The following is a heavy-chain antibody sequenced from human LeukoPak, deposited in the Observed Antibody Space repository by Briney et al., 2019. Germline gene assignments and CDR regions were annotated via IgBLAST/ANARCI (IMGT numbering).Heavy chain of an antibody. J-gene: IGHJ4*02. V-gene: IGHV3-30*02. CDR3: VRNRNLKMTSTGILGN. CDR1: GFTFSSYG. Sequence: PGGSLRLSCAASGFTFSSYGLHWVRQAPDKGLEWVAFIRYDGSSKYYADSMKGRFTISRDNSRDTLYLQMNSLTVDDTAVYYCVRNRNLKMTSTGILGNWGLGTLVIVSS. D-gene: IGHD3-3*02. CDR2: IRYDGSSK.